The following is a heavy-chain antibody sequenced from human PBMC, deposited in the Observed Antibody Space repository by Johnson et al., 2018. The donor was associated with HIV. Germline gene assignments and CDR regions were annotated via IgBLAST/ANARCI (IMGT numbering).Heavy chain of an antibody. J-gene: IGHJ3*02. CDR3: ARGGLGFQNIHDPLDI. D-gene: IGHD1/OR15-1a*01. Sequence: VQLVESGGGVVQPGRSMRLSCAASGFTFSKYWMTWVRQAPGRGLEWVANIKEDGSERYYMESVKGRFTISRDKAKNSLYLQMNSLRAEDTALYYCARGGLGFQNIHDPLDIWGQGTMVTVSS. CDR1: GFTFSKYW. V-gene: IGHV3-7*03. CDR2: IKEDGSER.